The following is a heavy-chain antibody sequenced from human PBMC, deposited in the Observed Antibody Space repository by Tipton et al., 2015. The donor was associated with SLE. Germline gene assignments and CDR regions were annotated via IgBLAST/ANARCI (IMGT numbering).Heavy chain of an antibody. V-gene: IGHV4-39*01. J-gene: IGHJ4*02. CDR1: GGSISSSSYY. D-gene: IGHD6-19*01. Sequence: TLSLTCTVSGGSISSSSYYWGWIRQPPGKGLEWIGSIYYSGSTYYNPSLKSRVTISVDTSKNQFSLKLSSVTAADTAVYYCARQSGYSSRFDYWGQGTLVTVSS. CDR2: IYYSGST. CDR3: ARQSGYSSRFDY.